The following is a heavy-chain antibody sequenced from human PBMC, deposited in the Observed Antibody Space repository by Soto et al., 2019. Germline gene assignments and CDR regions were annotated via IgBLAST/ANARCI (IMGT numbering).Heavy chain of an antibody. CDR2: INAGNGNT. V-gene: IGHV1-3*01. J-gene: IGHJ4*02. CDR3: AREGIAAAGDY. D-gene: IGHD6-13*01. Sequence: ASVKASCKASGYPMHSYAMHWVRQAPGQRLEWMGWINAGNGNTKYSQKFQGRVTITRDTSASTAYMELSSLRSEDTAVYYCAREGIAAAGDYWGQGTLVTVSS. CDR1: GYPMHSYA.